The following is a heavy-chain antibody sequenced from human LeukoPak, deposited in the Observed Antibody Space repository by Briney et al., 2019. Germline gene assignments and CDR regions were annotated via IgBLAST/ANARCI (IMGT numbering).Heavy chain of an antibody. CDR1: GGSISSGSYY. J-gene: IGHJ4*02. D-gene: IGHD3-22*01. Sequence: SQTLSLTCTASGGSISSGSYYWSWIRQPAGKGLEWIGRIYTSGSTNYKPSLKSRVTMSIDTSKNQFSLRLRSVTAADTAVYYCARASYDTSGEYDYWGQGTLVTVSS. CDR2: IYTSGST. V-gene: IGHV4-61*02. CDR3: ARASYDTSGEYDY.